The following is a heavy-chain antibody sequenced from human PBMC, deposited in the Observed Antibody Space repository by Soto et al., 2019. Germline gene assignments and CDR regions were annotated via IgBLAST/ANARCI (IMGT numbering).Heavy chain of an antibody. V-gene: IGHV4-30-4*01. D-gene: IGHD2-2*02. CDR2: IYYSGST. CDR3: ARDGSSAGYNYYYGMDV. Sequence: QVQLQESGPGLVKPSQTLSLTCTVSGGSISSGDYYWSWIRQPPGKGLEWIGYIYYSGSTYYNPSLKSRVTISVDTSKNQFSLKLSSVTAADTAVYYCARDGSSAGYNYYYGMDVWGQGTTVTVSS. CDR1: GGSISSGDYY. J-gene: IGHJ6*02.